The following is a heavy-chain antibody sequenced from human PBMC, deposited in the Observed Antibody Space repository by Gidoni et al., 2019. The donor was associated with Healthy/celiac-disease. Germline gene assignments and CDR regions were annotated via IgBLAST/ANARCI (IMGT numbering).Heavy chain of an antibody. J-gene: IGHJ4*02. CDR3: AKLWFGAFDY. Sequence: EVQLVESGGGVVQPGRSLRLSCAASGFTFDDYAMHWVRQAPGKGLEWVSGISWNSGSIGYADSVKGRFTISRDNAKNSLYLQMNSLSAEDTALYYCAKLWFGAFDYWGQGTLVTVSS. CDR1: GFTFDDYA. V-gene: IGHV3-9*01. CDR2: ISWNSGSI. D-gene: IGHD3-10*01.